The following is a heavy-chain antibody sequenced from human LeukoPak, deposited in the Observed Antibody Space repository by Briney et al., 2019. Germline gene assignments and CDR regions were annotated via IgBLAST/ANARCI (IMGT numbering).Heavy chain of an antibody. CDR2: INPNSGGT. CDR1: GYTFTDYY. J-gene: IGHJ4*02. D-gene: IGHD5-12*01. V-gene: IGHV1-2*02. Sequence: ASVKVSCKASGYTFTDYYIHWVRQAPGQGLEWMGWINPNSGGTNYAQKFQGRVTMTRDTSISTAYMELSRLRSDDTAVFYCARDIVPTRGVRRGLVFWGQGTLVTVSS. CDR3: ARDIVPTRGVRRGLVF.